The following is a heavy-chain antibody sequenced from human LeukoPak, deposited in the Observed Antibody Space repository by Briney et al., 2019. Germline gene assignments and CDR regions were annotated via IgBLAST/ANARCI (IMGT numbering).Heavy chain of an antibody. V-gene: IGHV3-23*01. D-gene: IGHD4-17*01. J-gene: IGHJ4*02. CDR2: LSGSVYNT. CDR3: AKDPYGTGYFDY. CDR1: GFTSSSHA. Sequence: GGSLRLSCAASGFTSSSHALSWVRQAPGKGLEWVSSLSGSVYNTYYADSVKGRFTISRHNSKNTVYLQMNSLRAEDTAVYYCAKDPYGTGYFDYWGQGTLVTVSS.